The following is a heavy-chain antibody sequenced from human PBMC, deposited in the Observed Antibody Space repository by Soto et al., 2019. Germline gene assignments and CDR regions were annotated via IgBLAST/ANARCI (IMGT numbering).Heavy chain of an antibody. Sequence: QVQLVQSGAEVKKPGSSVKVSCKASGGTFSSLPISWVRQAPGQGLEWMGGLVPVFGTANYAQKFQGRVTITADTSTSTSYMELGSLRSEDTAVYYCARSPGVFDYWGQGTLVTVSS. CDR2: LVPVFGTA. J-gene: IGHJ4*02. CDR3: ARSPGVFDY. V-gene: IGHV1-69*06. CDR1: GGTFSSLP. D-gene: IGHD3-10*01.